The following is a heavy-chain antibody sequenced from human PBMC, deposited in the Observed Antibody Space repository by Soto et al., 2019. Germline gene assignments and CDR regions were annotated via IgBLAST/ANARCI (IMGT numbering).Heavy chain of an antibody. CDR2: IFSGGDT. J-gene: IGHJ4*02. CDR3: ARGDLDY. CDR1: GLTVSNSY. V-gene: IGHV3-53*01. Sequence: EVQLVESGGGLIQPGGSLRLSCAASGLTVSNSYISWVRQAPGKGLEWVSIIFSGGDTYYADAVKGRFTISRDNSRNTVYLQMNSLRAEDTAVYHCARGDLDYWGQGTLVTVSS.